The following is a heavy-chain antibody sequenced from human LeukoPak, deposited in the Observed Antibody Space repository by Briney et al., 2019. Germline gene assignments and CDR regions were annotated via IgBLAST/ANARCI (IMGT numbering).Heavy chain of an antibody. J-gene: IGHJ4*02. CDR1: GGTFNSYA. Sequence: SGKVSFKASGGTFNSYAISWVRQAPGQGLEWMGGSITSFGTADYAQKFQGRVTITTDESTSTAYMALSSLRSEDTAVYYCARGPAGYNYYFVYWGQGTLVTVSS. D-gene: IGHD5-24*01. CDR2: SITSFGTA. V-gene: IGHV1-69*05. CDR3: ARGPAGYNYYFVY.